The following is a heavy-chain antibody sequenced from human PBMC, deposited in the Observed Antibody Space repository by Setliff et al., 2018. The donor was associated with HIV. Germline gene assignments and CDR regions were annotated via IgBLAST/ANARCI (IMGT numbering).Heavy chain of an antibody. D-gene: IGHD3-3*01. Sequence: ASVKVSCKASGYTFTSYAMHWVRQAPGQRLEWMGWINSVNGNTKYSQKFQGRVTITRDTSASTAYMELSSLRSEDTAVYYCTRVRPKNRYYNFWSGYFGAFDIWGQGTMVTVSS. CDR3: TRVRPKNRYYNFWSGYFGAFDI. V-gene: IGHV1-3*01. CDR2: INSVNGNT. J-gene: IGHJ3*02. CDR1: GYTFTSYA.